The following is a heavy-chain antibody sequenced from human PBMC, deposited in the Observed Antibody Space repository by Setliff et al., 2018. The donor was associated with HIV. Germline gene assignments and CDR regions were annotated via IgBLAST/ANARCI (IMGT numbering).Heavy chain of an antibody. V-gene: IGHV1-69*10. D-gene: IGHD3-22*01. CDR3: ARGGQITSMIGGLMDY. CDR2: IIPILGIA. CDR1: GGTFSSYA. J-gene: IGHJ4*02. Sequence: SVKVSCKASGGTFSSYAISGVRQAPGQGLEGMGGIIPILGIANYAQKFQGRVTIATDESTSNAYMELSSLRSEYTAVYYCARGGQITSMIGGLMDYWGQGTLVTVSS.